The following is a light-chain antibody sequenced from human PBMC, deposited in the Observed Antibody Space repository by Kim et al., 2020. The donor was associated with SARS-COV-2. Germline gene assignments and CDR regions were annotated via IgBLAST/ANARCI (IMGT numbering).Light chain of an antibody. V-gene: IGKV3-11*01. CDR1: QSVSSY. CDR2: DAS. CDR3: QQRSNQLT. Sequence: SLSPGERAPLSCRASQSVSSYLAWYQQNPGQAPRLLIYDASNRATGIPARFSGSGSGTDFTLTISSLEPEDFAVYYCQQRSNQLTFGGGTKVDIK. J-gene: IGKJ4*01.